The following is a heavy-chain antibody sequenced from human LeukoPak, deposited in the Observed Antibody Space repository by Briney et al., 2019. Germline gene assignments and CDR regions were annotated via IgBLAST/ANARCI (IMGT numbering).Heavy chain of an antibody. J-gene: IGHJ5*02. CDR2: ISTSSSYI. Sequence: GGSLRLSCTASGFTFSSYSMNWVRQAPGKGLEWVSSISTSSSYIYYADSVKGRFTISRDNAKNTLNLQMNSLRAEDTAVYYCARDLGQYYDTSDNWFDPWGQGTLVTVSS. CDR1: GFTFSSYS. CDR3: ARDLGQYYDTSDNWFDP. V-gene: IGHV3-21*01. D-gene: IGHD3-22*01.